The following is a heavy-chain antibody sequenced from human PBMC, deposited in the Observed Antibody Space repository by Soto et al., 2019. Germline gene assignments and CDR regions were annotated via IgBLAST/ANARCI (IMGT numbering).Heavy chain of an antibody. CDR1: GLTVSHYY. D-gene: IGHD3-10*01. CDR3: ARGVPGTYAFDI. J-gene: IGHJ3*02. V-gene: IGHV3-66*01. CDR2: LYSGGSA. Sequence: GSLRLSCAASGLTVSHYYMTWVRQAPGKGLDWVSVLYSGGSAYYTDSVKGRFTISRDNSKNTLYLQMNSLRAEDTAVYYCARGVPGTYAFDIWGQGTMVTVSS.